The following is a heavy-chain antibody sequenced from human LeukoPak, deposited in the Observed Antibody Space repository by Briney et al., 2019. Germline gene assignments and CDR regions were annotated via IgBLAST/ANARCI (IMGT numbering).Heavy chain of an antibody. V-gene: IGHV1-18*01. CDR3: ARASLLALSDLGYCSSTSCRYMGAYFDY. CDR1: GYTFTSYG. CDR2: ISAYNGNT. J-gene: IGHJ4*02. Sequence: ASVTVSCKASGYTFTSYGISWVRQAPGQGLEWMGWISAYNGNTNYAQKLQGRVTMTTDTSTSTAYMELRSLRSDDTAVYYCARASLLALSDLGYCSSTSCRYMGAYFDYWGQGTLVTVSS. D-gene: IGHD2-2*01.